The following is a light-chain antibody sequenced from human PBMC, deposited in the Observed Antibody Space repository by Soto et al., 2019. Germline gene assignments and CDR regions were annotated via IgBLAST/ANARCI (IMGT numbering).Light chain of an antibody. V-gene: IGKV1-5*01. CDR1: QSISTS. CDR3: QHYDSSSS. J-gene: IGKJ3*01. Sequence: DIQMTQSPPTLSASVGDRVTLTCRASQSISTSLAWYQHKPGKAPKLLIYDPSSLQSVVPSRFSGSGSGTDFTLTISSLQPDEFATYYCQHYDSSSSFGPGTKVDIK. CDR2: DPS.